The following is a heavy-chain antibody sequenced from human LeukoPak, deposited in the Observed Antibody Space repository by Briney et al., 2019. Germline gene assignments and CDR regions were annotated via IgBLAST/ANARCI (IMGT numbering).Heavy chain of an antibody. V-gene: IGHV4-38-2*02. CDR2: IYHSGST. CDR1: DDSISSGYY. CDR3: ARTYNYYDSSGNPPFDY. Sequence: SETPSLTCTVSDDSISSGYYWGWIRQPPGKGLEWIGSIYHSGSTYYNPSLKSRVTISVDTSKNQFSLKLSSVTAADTAVYYCARTYNYYDSSGNPPFDYWGQGTLVTVSS. D-gene: IGHD3-22*01. J-gene: IGHJ4*02.